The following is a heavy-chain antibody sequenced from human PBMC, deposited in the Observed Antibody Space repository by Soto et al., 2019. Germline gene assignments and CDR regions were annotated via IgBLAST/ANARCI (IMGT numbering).Heavy chain of an antibody. J-gene: IGHJ6*02. Sequence: GGSLRLSCAASGFTFSSYWMHWVRQAPGKGLVWVSRINSDGSSTSYADSVKGRFTISRDNAKNTLYLQMNSLRAEDTAVYYCARDEELVSRLKNYYYYYGMDVGGQGTSVTVSS. CDR1: GFTFSSYW. D-gene: IGHD3-10*01. V-gene: IGHV3-74*01. CDR2: INSDGSST. CDR3: ARDEELVSRLKNYYYYYGMDV.